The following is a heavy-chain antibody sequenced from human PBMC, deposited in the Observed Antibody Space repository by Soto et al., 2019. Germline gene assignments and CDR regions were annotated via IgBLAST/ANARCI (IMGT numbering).Heavy chain of an antibody. J-gene: IGHJ1*01. Sequence: GGSLRLSCAASEFTFNVFVMSWVRQAPGKGLEWVSGISGSGDSTYYADSVKGRFTISRDNSKNTLYLQMNSLRAEDTAVYYCAKGVPGIAVAGTGYFQHWGQGTLVTVSS. CDR2: ISGSGDST. V-gene: IGHV3-23*01. CDR1: EFTFNVFV. D-gene: IGHD6-19*01. CDR3: AKGVPGIAVAGTGYFQH.